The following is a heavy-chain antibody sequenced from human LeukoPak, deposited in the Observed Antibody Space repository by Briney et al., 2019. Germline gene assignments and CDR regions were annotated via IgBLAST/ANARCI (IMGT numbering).Heavy chain of an antibody. CDR3: ARRWLQSYAFDI. D-gene: IGHD5-24*01. CDR1: GFTVSSNY. J-gene: IGHJ3*02. Sequence: GGSLRLSCAVSGFTVSSNYMSWVRQAPGKGLEWVSVIFSGDRTYYADALKGRFTISRDNSKNTLYLQMNSLRAEDTAVYYCARRWLQSYAFDIWGQGTMVTVSS. V-gene: IGHV3-53*01. CDR2: IFSGDRT.